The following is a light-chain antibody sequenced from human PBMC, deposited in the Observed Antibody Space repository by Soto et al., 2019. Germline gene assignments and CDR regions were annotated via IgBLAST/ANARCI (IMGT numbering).Light chain of an antibody. V-gene: IGKV3-15*01. CDR3: QQYNNWPRT. CDR1: QSVSSN. J-gene: IGKJ2*01. Sequence: EIVMTQSPATLSVSPGERATLSCRASQSVSSNLAWYQQKPGQAPRLLIYGAYTMATGIAARFSGSGSGTELTLTISSLQSEDFEVYYCQQYNNWPRTFGQGTKLEIK. CDR2: GAY.